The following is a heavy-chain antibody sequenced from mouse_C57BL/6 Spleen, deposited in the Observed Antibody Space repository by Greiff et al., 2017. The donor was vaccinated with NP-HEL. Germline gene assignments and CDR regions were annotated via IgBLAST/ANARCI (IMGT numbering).Heavy chain of an antibody. J-gene: IGHJ3*01. V-gene: IGHV7-3*01. CDR1: GFTFTDYY. CDR2: IRNKANGYTT. CDR3: ASDLPYYYGSSYGFAY. Sequence: EVQGVESGGGLVQPGGSLSLSCAASGFTFTDYYMSWVRQPPGKALEWLGFIRNKANGYTTEYSASVKGRFTISRDNSQSILYLQMNALRAEDSATYYCASDLPYYYGSSYGFAYWGQGTLVTVSA. D-gene: IGHD1-1*01.